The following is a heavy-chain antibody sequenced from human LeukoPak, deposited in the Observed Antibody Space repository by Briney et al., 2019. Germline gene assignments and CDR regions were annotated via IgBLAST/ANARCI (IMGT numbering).Heavy chain of an antibody. CDR2: IYSSGST. CDR3: ARTYSTGSNFDY. J-gene: IGHJ4*02. CDR1: GGSISSYY. D-gene: IGHD6-25*01. V-gene: IGHV4-4*09. Sequence: PSETLSLTCTVSGGSISSYYWSWIRQPPGKGLEWIGYIYSSGSTNYNPSLKSRVTISVDTSKKQFSLKLSSVTAADTALYYCARTYSTGSNFDYWGQGTLVTVSS.